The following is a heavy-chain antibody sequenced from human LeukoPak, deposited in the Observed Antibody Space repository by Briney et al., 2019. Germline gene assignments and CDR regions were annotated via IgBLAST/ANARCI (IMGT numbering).Heavy chain of an antibody. V-gene: IGHV3-11*01. J-gene: IGHJ4*02. CDR2: ISSGAGNI. CDR1: GFNFSDYY. D-gene: IGHD3-22*01. Sequence: GGSLRLSCAASGFNFSDYYMSWIRQAPGKGLEWVSYISSGAGNIYYADSVKGRFTISRDNSNNTLYLQMNSLRAEDTAVYYCAKDGHSSGYPDYWGQGTLVTVSS. CDR3: AKDGHSSGYPDY.